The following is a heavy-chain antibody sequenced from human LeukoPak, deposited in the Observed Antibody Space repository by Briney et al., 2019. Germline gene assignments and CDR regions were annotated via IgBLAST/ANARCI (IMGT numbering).Heavy chain of an antibody. CDR3: ASSGYSYGMFDY. CDR1: GGSISSYY. D-gene: IGHD5-18*01. Sequence: SETLSFTCTVSGGSISSYYWNWIRQPAGKGLEWIGRIYTSGSTNYNPSLKSRVTMSVDTSKNQFSLKLSSVTAADTAVYYCASSGYSYGMFDYWGQGTLVTVSS. J-gene: IGHJ4*02. CDR2: IYTSGST. V-gene: IGHV4-4*07.